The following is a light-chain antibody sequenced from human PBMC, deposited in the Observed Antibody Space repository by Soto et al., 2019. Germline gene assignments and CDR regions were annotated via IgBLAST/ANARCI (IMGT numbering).Light chain of an antibody. J-gene: IGLJ2*01. CDR1: NIGSKS. CDR2: YNN. CDR3: QVWDSDTDHVV. Sequence: SYELTQPPSVSVAPGRTARITCGGNNIGSKSVHWYQQKPGQAPVLVIYYNNDRPSGIPERFSDSNSGNTATLTISRVEAGDEADYYCQVWDSDTDHVVFGGGTQLTVL. V-gene: IGLV3-21*04.